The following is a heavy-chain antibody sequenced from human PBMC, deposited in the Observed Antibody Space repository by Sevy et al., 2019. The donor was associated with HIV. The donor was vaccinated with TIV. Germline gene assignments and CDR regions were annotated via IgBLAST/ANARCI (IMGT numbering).Heavy chain of an antibody. CDR1: GGSISSGGYY. V-gene: IGHV4-31*03. J-gene: IGHJ5*02. CDR2: IYYSGST. D-gene: IGHD2-21*02. CDR3: ARDPLRQRAAYCGGDCYSP. Sequence: SETLSLTCTVSGGSISSGGYYWSWIRQHPGKGLEWIGYIYYSGSTYYNPSLKSRVTISVDTSKNQFSLKLSSVTAADTAVYYCARDPLRQRAAYCGGDCYSPWGQGTLVTVSS.